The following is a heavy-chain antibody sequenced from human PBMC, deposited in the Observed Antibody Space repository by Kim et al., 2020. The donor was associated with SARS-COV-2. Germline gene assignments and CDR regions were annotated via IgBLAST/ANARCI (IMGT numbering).Heavy chain of an antibody. CDR2: ISAYNGNT. Sequence: ASVKVSCKASGYTFTSYGISWVRQAPGQGFEWMGWISAYNGNTNYAQKLQGRVTMTTDTSTSTAYMELRSLRSDDTAVYYCARDYDYVWGSYYGMDVWGQGTTVTVSS. CDR3: ARDYDYVWGSYYGMDV. V-gene: IGHV1-18*01. D-gene: IGHD3-16*01. J-gene: IGHJ6*02. CDR1: GYTFTSYG.